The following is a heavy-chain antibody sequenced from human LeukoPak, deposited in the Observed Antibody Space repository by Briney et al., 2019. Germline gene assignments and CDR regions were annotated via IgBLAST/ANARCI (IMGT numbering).Heavy chain of an antibody. CDR2: MNPNSGNT. J-gene: IGHJ4*02. V-gene: IGHV1-8*01. D-gene: IGHD6-19*01. Sequence: ASVKVSCKASGYTFTSYDINWVRQATGQGLEWMGWMNPNSGNTGYAQKFQGRVTMTRNTSISTAYMELCSLRSEDTAVYYCARGGYSSGWYSSELSPSYYFDYWGQGTLVTVSS. CDR1: GYTFTSYD. CDR3: ARGGYSSGWYSSELSPSYYFDY.